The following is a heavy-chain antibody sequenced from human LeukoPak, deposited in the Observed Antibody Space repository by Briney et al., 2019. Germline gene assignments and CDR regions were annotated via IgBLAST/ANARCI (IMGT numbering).Heavy chain of an antibody. V-gene: IGHV4-34*01. CDR2: INHSGST. J-gene: IGHJ4*02. CDR1: GGSFSGYY. Sequence: ASETLSLTCAVYGGSFSGYYWSWIRQPPGKGLEWIGEINHSGSTNYNPSLKSRVTISVDTSKNQFSLKLSSVTAADTAVYYCARDYYDSSGYFEYYFDYWGQGTLVIVSS. D-gene: IGHD3-22*01. CDR3: ARDYYDSSGYFEYYFDY.